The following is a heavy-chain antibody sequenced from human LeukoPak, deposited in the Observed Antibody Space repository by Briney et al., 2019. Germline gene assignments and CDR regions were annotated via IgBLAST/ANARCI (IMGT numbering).Heavy chain of an antibody. D-gene: IGHD3-22*01. CDR1: GFTFDDYG. V-gene: IGHV3-20*04. Sequence: PGGSLRLSCAASGFTFDDYGMSWGRQAPGKGLEGVSGINRNGGSTGYADSVKGRFTISRDNAKNSLYLHMNSLRAEDTGVYYCARGAAPLYYYDSRGSIDYWGQGTLVTVSS. CDR3: ARGAAPLYYYDSRGSIDY. J-gene: IGHJ4*02. CDR2: INRNGGST.